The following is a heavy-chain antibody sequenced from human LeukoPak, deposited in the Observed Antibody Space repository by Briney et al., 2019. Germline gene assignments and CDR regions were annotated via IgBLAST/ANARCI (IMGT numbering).Heavy chain of an antibody. CDR3: ASVRV. J-gene: IGHJ4*02. CDR2: IKQDGSEK. CDR1: GFTFSSHW. V-gene: IGHV3-7*03. Sequence: GGSLRLSCAASGFTFSSHWMNWVRQAPGKWLEWVANIKQDGSEKNYVDSVKGRFTISRDNAMNSVYLQMNSLRAEDTAVYYCASVRVGGQGTLVTVSS. D-gene: IGHD2-15*01.